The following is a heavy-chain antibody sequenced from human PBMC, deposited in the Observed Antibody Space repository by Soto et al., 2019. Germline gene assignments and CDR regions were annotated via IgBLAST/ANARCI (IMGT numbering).Heavy chain of an antibody. CDR2: ISYDGSNK. Sequence: GGSLRLSCSASGFTFSSYGMHWVRQAPGKGLEWVAVISYDGSNKYYADSVKGRFTISRDNSKNTLYLQMNSLRAEDTAVYYCAKDLRDYAYWGQGTLVTVSS. CDR3: AKDLRDYAY. J-gene: IGHJ4*02. CDR1: GFTFSSYG. V-gene: IGHV3-30*18.